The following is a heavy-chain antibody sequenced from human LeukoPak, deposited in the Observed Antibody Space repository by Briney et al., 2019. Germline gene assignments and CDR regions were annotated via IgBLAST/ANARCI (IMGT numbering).Heavy chain of an antibody. J-gene: IGHJ4*02. V-gene: IGHV4-4*07. D-gene: IGHD3-10*01. CDR2: IYTSGST. CDR1: GGSISSYY. CDR3: AGTPSGRDYFDY. Sequence: SETLSLTCTVSGGSISSYYWRWLRQPAGKGLEWIGRIYTSGSTNYNLSLKSRVTMSVDTSKNQFSLKLSSVTAADTAVYYCAGTPSGRDYFDYWGQGTLVTVSS.